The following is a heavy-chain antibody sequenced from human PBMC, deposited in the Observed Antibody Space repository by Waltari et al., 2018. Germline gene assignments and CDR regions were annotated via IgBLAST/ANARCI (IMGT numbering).Heavy chain of an antibody. V-gene: IGHV3-33*01. D-gene: IGHD5-18*01. J-gene: IGHJ6*02. CDR1: GCPFGHQE. CDR2: IYYDGSDQ. Sequence: QVQLVESGGGVVQPGRSLRLSCSASGCPFGHQELQWVRQAPGEGLEWVGVIYYDGSDQYFADSVKGRFTISRDNSKNTLYLQMSSLRAEDTSVYYCARDVDTAMPPTVLDVWGQGTTVTVSS. CDR3: ARDVDTAMPPTVLDV.